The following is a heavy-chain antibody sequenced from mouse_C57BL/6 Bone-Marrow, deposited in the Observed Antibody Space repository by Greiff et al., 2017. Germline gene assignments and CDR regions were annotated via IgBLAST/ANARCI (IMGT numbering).Heavy chain of an antibody. CDR1: GFTFTDYY. D-gene: IGHD1-1*01. Sequence: EVQGVESGGGLVQPGGSLSLSCAASGFTFTDYYMSWVRQPPGKALEWLGFIRNKANGYTTEYSAFVKGRFTIARDNSQSILYLQMNALRAEDSATYYCARSHYYGSSPYGYFDVLGTGTTVTVSS. CDR3: ARSHYYGSSPYGYFDV. V-gene: IGHV7-3*01. J-gene: IGHJ1*03. CDR2: IRNKANGYTT.